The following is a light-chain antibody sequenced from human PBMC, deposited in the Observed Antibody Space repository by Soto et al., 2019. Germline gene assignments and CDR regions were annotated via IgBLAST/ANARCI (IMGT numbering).Light chain of an antibody. J-gene: IGKJ1*01. V-gene: IGKV1-39*01. Sequence: DIQMTQSPSSLSSSPGDRVTITCRASQSISSYLNWYHQKPGKAPKLLIYAASSLQSGVPSRFCGSGSGTDFTLTISSLQPEECATDYCQQRYSTRWTFGQGTKVDIK. CDR3: QQRYSTRWT. CDR2: AAS. CDR1: QSISSY.